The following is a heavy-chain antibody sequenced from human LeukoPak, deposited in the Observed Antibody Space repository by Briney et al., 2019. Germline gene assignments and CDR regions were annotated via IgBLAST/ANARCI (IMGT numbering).Heavy chain of an antibody. Sequence: PSETLSLTCAVYGGSFSGYYWSWIRQPPGKGLEWIGYIFYSGSTNYNPSLKSRVTISVDTSKNQFSLKLSSVTAADTAVYYCARLISGVGYFDYWGQGTLVTVSS. J-gene: IGHJ4*02. V-gene: IGHV4-59*08. D-gene: IGHD3-10*01. CDR1: GGSFSGYY. CDR3: ARLISGVGYFDY. CDR2: IFYSGST.